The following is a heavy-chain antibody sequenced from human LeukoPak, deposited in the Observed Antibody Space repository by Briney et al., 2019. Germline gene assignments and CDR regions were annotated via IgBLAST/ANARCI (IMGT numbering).Heavy chain of an antibody. D-gene: IGHD2-2*01. Sequence: SETLSLTCAVSGGSISSYYWSWIRQPPGKGLEWIVYIYYSGSTNSNPSLTSRGTISLDTSKNRFSLKLSSVTAADTAVYYCARVIGVVVPAAISHYYYYMDVWGKGTTVTVSS. CDR3: ARVIGVVVPAAISHYYYYMDV. CDR1: GGSISSYY. CDR2: IYYSGST. V-gene: IGHV4-59*01. J-gene: IGHJ6*03.